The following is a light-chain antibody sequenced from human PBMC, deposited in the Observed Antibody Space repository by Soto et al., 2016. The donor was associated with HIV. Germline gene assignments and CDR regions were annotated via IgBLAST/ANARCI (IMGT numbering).Light chain of an antibody. CDR1: NIESKS. Sequence: SYVLTQPPSVSVATGKTARITCGGNNIESKSVHWYQQKPGQAPVLVVHDDNDRPSGIPERFSGSNSANTATLTINRVEAGDEADYYCQVWDSSSDHWVFGGGTKLTVL. CDR3: QVWDSSSDHWV. CDR2: DDN. V-gene: IGLV3-21*03. J-gene: IGLJ3*02.